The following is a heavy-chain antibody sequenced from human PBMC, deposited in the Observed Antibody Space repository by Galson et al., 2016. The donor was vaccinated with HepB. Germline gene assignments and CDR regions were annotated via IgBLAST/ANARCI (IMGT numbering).Heavy chain of an antibody. Sequence: QSGAEVKKPGESLRISCQGAGYIFTNSWISWVRQMPGKGLEWMGRIDPSDSYTNYSPSFHGLVTISTDKSISTAYLQWSSLKASDTAMYYCARHPEPDYYGSGSEYWYFDLWGRGTLVTVSS. V-gene: IGHV5-10-1*01. CDR1: GYIFTNSW. J-gene: IGHJ2*01. D-gene: IGHD3-10*01. CDR2: IDPSDSYT. CDR3: ARHPEPDYYGSGSEYWYFDL.